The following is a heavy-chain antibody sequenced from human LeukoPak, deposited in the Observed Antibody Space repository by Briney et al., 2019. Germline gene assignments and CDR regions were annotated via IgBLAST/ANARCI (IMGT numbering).Heavy chain of an antibody. V-gene: IGHV3-21*04. D-gene: IGHD5-18*01. CDR1: GFAFSSYS. J-gene: IGHJ4*02. CDR3: AKWLGGQPEIDY. Sequence: PGGSLRLSCAASGFAFSSYSVNWVRQAPGKGLEWVSSISSSRTYIYYADSVKGRFTISRDNSKNTLYLQMNSLRAEDTAVYYCAKWLGGQPEIDYWGQGTLVTVSS. CDR2: ISSSRTYI.